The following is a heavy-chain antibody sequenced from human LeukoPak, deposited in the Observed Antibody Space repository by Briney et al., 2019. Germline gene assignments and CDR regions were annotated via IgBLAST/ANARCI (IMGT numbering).Heavy chain of an antibody. V-gene: IGHV3-33*01. CDR1: GFTFSSYG. J-gene: IGHJ4*02. CDR3: ASEFKYYYDSSGYYLLDY. Sequence: PGGSLRLSCAASGFTFSSYGMHWVRQAPGKGLEWVAVIWYDGSNKYYADSVKGRFTISRDNSKNTLYLQMNSLRAEDTAVYYCASEFKYYYDSSGYYLLDYWGQGTLVTVSS. CDR2: IWYDGSNK. D-gene: IGHD3-22*01.